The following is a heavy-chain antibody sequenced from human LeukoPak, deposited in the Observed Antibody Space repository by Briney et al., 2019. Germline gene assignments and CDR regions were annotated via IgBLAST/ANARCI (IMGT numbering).Heavy chain of an antibody. CDR2: IIPLFNTP. J-gene: IGHJ5*02. CDR3: ARDRNENDYGSGSYYNTRINWFDP. V-gene: IGHV1-69*06. CDR1: GGTFTSYS. D-gene: IGHD3-10*01. Sequence: VASVKVSCKASGGTFTSYSFSWVRQAPGQGLEWMGGIIPLFNTPNYAQKFQGRATVTADKSTRTVYMELRSLRSDDTAVYYCARDRNENDYGSGSYYNTRINWFDPWGQGTLVTVSS.